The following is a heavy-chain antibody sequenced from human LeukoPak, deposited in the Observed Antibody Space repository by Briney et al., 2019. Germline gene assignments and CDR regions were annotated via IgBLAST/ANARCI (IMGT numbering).Heavy chain of an antibody. Sequence: GASVKVSCKASGGTFSSYAISWVRQAPGQGLEWMGGIIPIFGTANYAQKLQGRVTITTDESTSTAYMELSSLRSEDTAVYYCARVVVVPAAIGYYYYMDVWGKGTTVTVSS. D-gene: IGHD2-2*01. V-gene: IGHV1-69*05. J-gene: IGHJ6*03. CDR1: GGTFSSYA. CDR2: IIPIFGTA. CDR3: ARVVVVPAAIGYYYYMDV.